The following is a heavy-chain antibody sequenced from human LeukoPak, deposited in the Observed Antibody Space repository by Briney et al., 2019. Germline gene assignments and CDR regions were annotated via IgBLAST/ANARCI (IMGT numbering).Heavy chain of an antibody. V-gene: IGHV1-69*04. J-gene: IGHJ5*02. Sequence: AASVKVSCTASGGTFSSYAISWVRQAPGQGLEWMGRIIPILGIANYAQKFQGRVTITADKSTNTAYMELSSLRSEDTAVYYCAREGTAMVRRWFDPWGQGTLVTVSS. CDR1: GGTFSSYA. D-gene: IGHD5-18*01. CDR3: AREGTAMVRRWFDP. CDR2: IIPILGIA.